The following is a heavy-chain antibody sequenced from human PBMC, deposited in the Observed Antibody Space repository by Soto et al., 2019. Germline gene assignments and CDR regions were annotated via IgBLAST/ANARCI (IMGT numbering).Heavy chain of an antibody. CDR3: ANGPQRFLEWLLTAGGMDV. Sequence: GGSLRLSCAASGFTFSSYGMHWVRQAPGKGLEWVAVISYDGSNKYYADSVKGRFTISRDNSKNTLYLQMNSLRAEDTAVYYCANGPQRFLEWLLTAGGMDVWGQGTTVTVSS. V-gene: IGHV3-30*18. D-gene: IGHD3-3*01. CDR1: GFTFSSYG. J-gene: IGHJ6*02. CDR2: ISYDGSNK.